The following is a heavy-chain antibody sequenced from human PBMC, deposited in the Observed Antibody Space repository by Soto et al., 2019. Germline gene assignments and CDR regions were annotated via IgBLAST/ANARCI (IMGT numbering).Heavy chain of an antibody. CDR2: IYYTEST. Sequence: SETLSLTCTVSGGSISSYYWSWIRQPPGKGLEWIGYIYYTESTNYNPSLKSRVTISVDTSKNQFSLKLSSVTAADTAVYYCARGPGVEGLDYWGQGTLVTVSS. V-gene: IGHV4-59*01. D-gene: IGHD7-27*01. CDR3: ARGPGVEGLDY. J-gene: IGHJ4*02. CDR1: GGSISSYY.